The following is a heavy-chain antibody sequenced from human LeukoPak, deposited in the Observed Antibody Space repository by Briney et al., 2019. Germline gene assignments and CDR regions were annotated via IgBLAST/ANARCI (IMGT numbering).Heavy chain of an antibody. Sequence: PSETLSLTCTVSGGSISSYYWSWIRQPPGKGLEWIGYIYYSGSTNYNPSLKSRVTISVDTSKNQFSLKLSSVIAADTAVYYCARVGDSSSWYYFDYWGQGTLVTVSS. CDR1: GGSISSYY. D-gene: IGHD6-13*01. V-gene: IGHV4-59*01. J-gene: IGHJ4*02. CDR3: ARVGDSSSWYYFDY. CDR2: IYYSGST.